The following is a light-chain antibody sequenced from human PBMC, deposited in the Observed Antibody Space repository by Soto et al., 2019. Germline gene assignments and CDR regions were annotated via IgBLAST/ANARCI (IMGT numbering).Light chain of an antibody. J-gene: IGLJ3*02. CDR1: SSNIGTNY. V-gene: IGLV1-47*01. CDR3: AAWDDSLSGVL. CDR2: RNN. Sequence: QLVLSQPPSASGTPGQRVTVSCSGSSSNIGTNYVYWYQQLPATAPKLLIYRNNQRPSGVPDRFAGSKSGTSASLAISGLRSEDEADYFCAAWDDSLSGVLFGGGTKLTVL.